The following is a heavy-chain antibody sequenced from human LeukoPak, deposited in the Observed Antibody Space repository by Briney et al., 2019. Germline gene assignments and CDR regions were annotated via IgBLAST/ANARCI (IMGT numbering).Heavy chain of an antibody. J-gene: IGHJ5*02. D-gene: IGHD3-10*01. V-gene: IGHV3-15*01. Sequence: PGGSLRLSCAASGFTFSNAWMSWVRQAPGKGLEWVGRIKSRTGGGTTDYAAPVKGRFTISRDDSKNTLYLQMNSLKTEDTAVYYCTTDPYYGSGKFPWGQGTLVTVSS. CDR3: TTDPYYGSGKFP. CDR1: GFTFSNAW. CDR2: IKSRTGGGTT.